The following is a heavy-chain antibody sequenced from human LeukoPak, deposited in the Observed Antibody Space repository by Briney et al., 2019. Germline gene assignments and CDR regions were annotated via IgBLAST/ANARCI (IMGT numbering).Heavy chain of an antibody. J-gene: IGHJ3*02. D-gene: IGHD4-17*01. V-gene: IGHV5-51*01. CDR2: IYPGDSDT. Sequence: GESLKISCKGSGYSFTSHWIGWVRQMPGKGLEWMGIIYPGDSDTRYSPSFQGQVTISADKSISTAYLQWSSLKASDTAMYYCARHRADYGDYVVGGAFDIWGQGTMVTVSS. CDR3: ARHRADYGDYVVGGAFDI. CDR1: GYSFTSHW.